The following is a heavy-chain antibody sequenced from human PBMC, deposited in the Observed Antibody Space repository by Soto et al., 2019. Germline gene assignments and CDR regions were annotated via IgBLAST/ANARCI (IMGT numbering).Heavy chain of an antibody. D-gene: IGHD3-10*01. CDR1: GFTFSSYG. Sequence: QVQLVESGGGVVQPGRSLRLSCAASGFTFSSYGMHWVRQAPGKGLEWVAVIWYDGSNKYYADSVTGRFTISRDNSKNTLFLQMNSLRAADTAVYYCARDEAPSTLWSGELFALTFDYWGQGTLVTVSS. CDR3: ARDEAPSTLWSGELFALTFDY. J-gene: IGHJ4*02. CDR2: IWYDGSNK. V-gene: IGHV3-33*01.